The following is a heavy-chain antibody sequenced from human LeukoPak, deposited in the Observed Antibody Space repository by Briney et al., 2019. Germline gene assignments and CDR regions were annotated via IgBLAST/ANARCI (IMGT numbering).Heavy chain of an antibody. CDR1: GFTFTSSA. J-gene: IGHJ6*02. D-gene: IGHD3-22*01. CDR3: AADCYDSSGYYYCYGMDV. V-gene: IGHV1-58*02. CDR2: IVVGSGNT. Sequence: SVKVSCKASGFTFTSSAMQWVRQARGQRLEWIGWIVVGSGNTNYAQKFQERVTITRDMSTSTAYMELSSLRSEDTAVYYCAADCYDSSGYYYCYGMDVWGRGTTVTVSS.